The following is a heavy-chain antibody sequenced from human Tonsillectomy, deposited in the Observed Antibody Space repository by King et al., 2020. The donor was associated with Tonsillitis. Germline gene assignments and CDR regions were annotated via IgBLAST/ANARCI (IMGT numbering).Heavy chain of an antibody. J-gene: IGHJ3*02. CDR1: GYTFTSYD. Sequence: QLVQSGAEVKKPGASVKVSCKASGYTFTSYDINWVRQATGQGLEWMGWMKPNNANTGYAQKFQGRVTMTRNTSISTAYMELSSLRSEDTAVYYCASSSSITTAGISPPRIGPRSNARDIWGQGTMVTVSS. CDR3: ASSSSITTAGISPPRIGPRSNARDI. CDR2: MKPNNANT. D-gene: IGHD6-13*01. V-gene: IGHV1-8*01.